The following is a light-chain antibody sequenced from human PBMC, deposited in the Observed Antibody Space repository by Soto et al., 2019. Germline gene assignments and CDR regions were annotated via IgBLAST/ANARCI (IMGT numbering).Light chain of an antibody. CDR3: QKYNPGPWA. Sequence: DTQMTQSPSSLSASVGDRVTITCRATQDIKTYLAWYQQKPGKVPSLLIYAASTLQSGVPSRFSGSGSGTDFHLPNTCLPPEDVAVFYCQKYNPGPWAFGQGTKVEIK. J-gene: IGKJ1*01. CDR1: QDIKTY. CDR2: AAS. V-gene: IGKV1-27*01.